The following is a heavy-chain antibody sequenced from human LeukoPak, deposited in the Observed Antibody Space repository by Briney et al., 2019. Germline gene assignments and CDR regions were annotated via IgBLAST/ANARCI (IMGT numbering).Heavy chain of an antibody. D-gene: IGHD3-10*01. V-gene: IGHV3-7*01. CDR1: GFTVSSNY. CDR2: IKQDGSEK. J-gene: IGHJ6*02. Sequence: GGSLRLSCAASGFTVSSNYMSWVRQAPGKGLEWVANIKQDGSEKYYVDSVKGRFTISRDNAKNSLYLQMNSLRAEDTAVYYCARDSNYYGSGSYYNTYYYYYGMDVWGQGTTVTVSS. CDR3: ARDSNYYGSGSYYNTYYYYYGMDV.